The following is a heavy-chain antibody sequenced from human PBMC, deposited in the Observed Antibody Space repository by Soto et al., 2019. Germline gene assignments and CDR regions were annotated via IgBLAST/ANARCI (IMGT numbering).Heavy chain of an antibody. Sequence: LRLSCAASGFTVSSNYMSWVRQAPGKGLEWVSVIYSGGSTYYADSVKGRFTISRDNSKNTLYLQMNSLRAEDTAVYYCAKSAVAGTLRGAFDIWGQGTMVTVSS. V-gene: IGHV3-53*01. CDR1: GFTVSSNY. CDR3: AKSAVAGTLRGAFDI. D-gene: IGHD6-19*01. J-gene: IGHJ3*02. CDR2: IYSGGST.